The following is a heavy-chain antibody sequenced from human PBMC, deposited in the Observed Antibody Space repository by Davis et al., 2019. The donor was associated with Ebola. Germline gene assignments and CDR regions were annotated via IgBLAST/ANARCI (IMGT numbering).Heavy chain of an antibody. J-gene: IGHJ6*02. Sequence: KVSCQGSGYSFTSYWIGWVRQMPGKGLEWMGRIDPSDSYTNYSPSFQGHVTISADKSISTAYLQWSSLKASDTAMYYCARINWNSYYYGMDVWGQGTTVTVSS. D-gene: IGHD1-20*01. CDR2: IDPSDSYT. CDR1: GYSFTSYW. CDR3: ARINWNSYYYGMDV. V-gene: IGHV5-10-1*01.